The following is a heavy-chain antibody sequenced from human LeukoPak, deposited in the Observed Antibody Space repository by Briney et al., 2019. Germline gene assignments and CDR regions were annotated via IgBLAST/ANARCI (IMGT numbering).Heavy chain of an antibody. CDR1: GYTFTSYG. Sequence: ASVKVSSKASGYTFTSYGISWVRQAPGQGLEWMGWISAYNGNTNYAQKLQGRVTMTTDTSTSTAYMELRSLRSDDTAVYYCARDGIAVAGKDWFDPWGQGTLVTVSS. CDR2: ISAYNGNT. D-gene: IGHD6-19*01. CDR3: ARDGIAVAGKDWFDP. V-gene: IGHV1-18*01. J-gene: IGHJ5*02.